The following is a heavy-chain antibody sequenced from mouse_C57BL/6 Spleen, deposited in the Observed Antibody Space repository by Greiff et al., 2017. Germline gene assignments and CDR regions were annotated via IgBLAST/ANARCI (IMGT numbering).Heavy chain of an antibody. V-gene: IGHV1-81*01. D-gene: IGHD2-4*01. Sequence: QVQLQQSGAELARPGASVKLSCKASGYTFTSYGISWVKQRTGQGLEWIGEIYPRSGNTYYNEKFKGKTTLTADKSSSTAYMELRSLTSADSAVYFCARRRYDYDGYAMDYWGQGTSVTVSS. CDR1: GYTFTSYG. CDR2: IYPRSGNT. J-gene: IGHJ4*01. CDR3: ARRRYDYDGYAMDY.